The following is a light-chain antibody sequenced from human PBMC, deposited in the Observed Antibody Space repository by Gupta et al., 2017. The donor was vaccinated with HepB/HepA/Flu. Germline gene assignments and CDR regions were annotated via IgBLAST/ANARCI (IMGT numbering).Light chain of an antibody. CDR1: SSNIGTNT. V-gene: IGLV1-44*01. J-gene: IGLJ3*02. CDR2: RNN. CDR3: ETWDDRLKVVV. Sequence: QSVLTQPPSASGTPGQRVTISCSGSSSNIGTNTVSWYQQFPRTAPRLLIHRNNERPSGVPERFSGSKSGASASLAISGLQSEDEADYYCETWDDRLKVVVFGGGTKLTVL.